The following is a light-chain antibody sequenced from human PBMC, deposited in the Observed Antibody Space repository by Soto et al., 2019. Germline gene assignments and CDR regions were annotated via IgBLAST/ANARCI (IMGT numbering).Light chain of an antibody. V-gene: IGKV3-15*01. Sequence: EVVLTQSRATLSLSPGGRATLSFRAGVNVAGYLSWYQQKTGQAPRLLVYGASTRATGIPARFSGSGYGTEFNLTISSLQSEDFAIYYCQKYNDWPLTFGQGTRLEIK. CDR2: GAS. J-gene: IGKJ5*01. CDR1: VNVAGY. CDR3: QKYNDWPLT.